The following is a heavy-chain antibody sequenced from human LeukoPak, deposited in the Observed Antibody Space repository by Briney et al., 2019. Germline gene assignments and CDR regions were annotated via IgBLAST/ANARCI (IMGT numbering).Heavy chain of an antibody. D-gene: IGHD4-23*01. CDR2: IRNKPNNYAT. Sequence: GGSLRLSCAASGFTFSDYYMSWICQASGKGLEWVGRIRNKPNNYATAYAASVKGRFTISRDDSKNTAFLQMNSLESEDTAVYYCTRRPFGGNTSPYWYFDLWGRGTLVTVSS. CDR3: TRRPFGGNTSPYWYFDL. J-gene: IGHJ2*01. V-gene: IGHV3-73*01. CDR1: GFTFSDYY.